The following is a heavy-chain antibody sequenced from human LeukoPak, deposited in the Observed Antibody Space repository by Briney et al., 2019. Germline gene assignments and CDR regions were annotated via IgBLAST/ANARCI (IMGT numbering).Heavy chain of an antibody. J-gene: IGHJ2*01. V-gene: IGHV4-30-2*01. CDR1: GFTFSSYA. CDR3: ARDRDGYNSRYFDL. CDR2: IYHSGST. D-gene: IGHD5-12*01. Sequence: LRLSCAASGFTFSSYAMSWVRQAPGKGLEWIGYIYHSGSTYYNPSLKSRVTISVDRSKNQFSLKLSSVTAADTAVYYCARDRDGYNSRYFDLWGRGTLVTVSS.